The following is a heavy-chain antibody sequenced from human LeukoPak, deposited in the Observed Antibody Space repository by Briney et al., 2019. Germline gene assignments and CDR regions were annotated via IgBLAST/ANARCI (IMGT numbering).Heavy chain of an antibody. CDR2: IYKGGST. CDR1: GFTVSSIY. J-gene: IGHJ3*02. CDR3: ARGGITIDWSEGAFDI. V-gene: IGHV3-66*02. D-gene: IGHD3-16*01. Sequence: GGSLRLSCAASGFTVSSIYMSWVRHAPGKGLEWVSIIYKGGSTNYAGSVKGRFTISRDNSKNTLYLQMNSLRTEDTAVYYCARGGITIDWSEGAFDIWGQGTLITVSS.